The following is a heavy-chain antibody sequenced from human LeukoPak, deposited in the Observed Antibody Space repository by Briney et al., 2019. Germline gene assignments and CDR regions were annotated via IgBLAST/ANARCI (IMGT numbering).Heavy chain of an antibody. J-gene: IGHJ4*02. V-gene: IGHV4-61*01. Sequence: SETLSLTCTVSGGSVSSGSYYWSWIRQPPGKGLEWIGYIYYSGSTNYNPSLKSRVTISVVTSKNQFSLKLSSVTAADTAVYYCASARCSGGTCYPFSFDYWGQGTLVTVSS. CDR3: ASARCSGGTCYPFSFDY. CDR2: IYYSGST. CDR1: GGSVSSGSYY. D-gene: IGHD2-15*01.